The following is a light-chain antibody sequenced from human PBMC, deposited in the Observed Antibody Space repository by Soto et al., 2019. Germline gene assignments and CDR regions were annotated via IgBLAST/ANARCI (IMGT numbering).Light chain of an antibody. CDR1: QSVSSY. CDR2: GAS. J-gene: IGKJ1*01. CDR3: HQYGSSPAT. Sequence: EIVLTQSPSTLSLSPGERATISCRASQSVSSYLAWYQQKPGQAPRLLIYGASSRATGIPDRFSGSGSGTDFTLTISRLEPEDFAVYYCHQYGSSPATFGQGTKVDIK. V-gene: IGKV3-20*01.